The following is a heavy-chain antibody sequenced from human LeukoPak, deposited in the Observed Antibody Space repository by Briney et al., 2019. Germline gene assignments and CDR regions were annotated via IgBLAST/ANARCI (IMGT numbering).Heavy chain of an antibody. CDR3: ARGSAGWYSIDY. CDR2: IYSSGTT. V-gene: IGHV4-4*07. J-gene: IGHJ4*02. CDR1: GGSISNYY. Sequence: PSETLSLTCTVSGGSISNYYWSWIRQPAGKGLEWIGRIYSSGTTNSSPSLKSRVTMSVDTSKNQFSLNLSSVTAADTAVHFCARGSAGWYSIDYWGQGILVTVSS. D-gene: IGHD6-19*01.